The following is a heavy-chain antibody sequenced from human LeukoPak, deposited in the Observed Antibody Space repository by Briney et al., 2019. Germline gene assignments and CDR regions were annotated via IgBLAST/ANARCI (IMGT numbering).Heavy chain of an antibody. CDR1: GFTFSDYS. J-gene: IGHJ4*02. V-gene: IGHV3-21*01. CDR2: ISTSSTYI. CDR3: ARDTIVVTETPEYYFAS. D-gene: IGHD1-7*01. Sequence: GGSLRLSCAASGFTFSDYSMDWVRQAPGKGLEWVSSISTSSTYIYYPDSVKGRFTISRDNAKISLYLQMNSLRAEDTAVYYCARDTIVVTETPEYYFASWGQGTLVTVSS.